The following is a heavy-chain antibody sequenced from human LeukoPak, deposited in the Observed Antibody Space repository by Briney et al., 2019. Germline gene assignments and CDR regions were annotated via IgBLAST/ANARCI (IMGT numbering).Heavy chain of an antibody. CDR2: ISYEGSDK. J-gene: IGHJ4*02. CDR3: AKDLATSGYTYGYAIDY. CDR1: GFTFSSYG. V-gene: IGHV3-30*18. D-gene: IGHD5-18*01. Sequence: GGSLRLSCAASGFTFSSYGMRWVRQAPGKGMEWVAVISYEGSDKYYADSVKGGFTISRDNSKKTLYLQMYSLRAEGTAVYYCAKDLATSGYTYGYAIDYWGQGTLVTVSS.